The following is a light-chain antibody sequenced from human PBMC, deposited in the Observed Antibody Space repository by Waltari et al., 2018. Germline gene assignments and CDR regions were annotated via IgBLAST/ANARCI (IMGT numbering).Light chain of an antibody. V-gene: IGLV7-46*01. CDR3: LLSFYDIRA. J-gene: IGLJ3*02. Sequence: QAEVTQEPSLTVSPGGTVTLTCGSSTGAVTSTHHPYWFLQKPGQVPRTLIYDTDNKHYWTPARCSGSLLGGKAALTLSGAQPEEEAVYYCLLSFYDIRAFGGGTKLTVL. CDR2: DTD. CDR1: TGAVTSTHH.